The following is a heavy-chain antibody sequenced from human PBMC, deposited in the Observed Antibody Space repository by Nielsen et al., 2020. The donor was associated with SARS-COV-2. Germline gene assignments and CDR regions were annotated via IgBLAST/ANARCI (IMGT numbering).Heavy chain of an antibody. CDR3: AIEIKIAAAGNFDY. J-gene: IGHJ4*02. V-gene: IGHV4-59*08. Sequence: WIRQPPGKGLEWIGYIYYSGSTNYNPSLKSRVTISVDTSKNQFSLKLSSVTAADTAVYYCAIEIKIAAAGNFDYWGQGTLVTVSS. CDR2: IYYSGST. D-gene: IGHD6-13*01.